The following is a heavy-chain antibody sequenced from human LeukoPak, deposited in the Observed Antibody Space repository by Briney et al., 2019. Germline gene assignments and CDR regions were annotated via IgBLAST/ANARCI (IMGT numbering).Heavy chain of an antibody. J-gene: IGHJ5*02. CDR2: INHSGST. CDR1: GGSFSGYY. Sequence: SETLSLTCAVYGGSFSGYYWSWIRQPPGKGLEWIGEINHSGSTNYNPSLKSRVTISVDTSKNQFSLKLSSVTAADTAVYYCARDLGITMVRGDHSWGQGTLVTVSS. V-gene: IGHV4-34*01. D-gene: IGHD3-10*01. CDR3: ARDLGITMVRGDHS.